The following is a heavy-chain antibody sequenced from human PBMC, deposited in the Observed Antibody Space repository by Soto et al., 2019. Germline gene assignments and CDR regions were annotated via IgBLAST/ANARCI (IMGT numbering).Heavy chain of an antibody. V-gene: IGHV4-34*01. CDR2: INHSGST. D-gene: IGHD2-2*01. CDR3: ARVSPPICSSTSCYARGYYYYYYGMDV. Sequence: SETLSLTCAVYGGSFSGYYWSWIRQPPGKGLEWIGEINHSGSTNYNPSLKSRVTISVDTSKNQFSLKLSSVTAADTAVYYCARVSPPICSSTSCYARGYYYYYYGMDVWGQGTTVTVSS. CDR1: GGSFSGYY. J-gene: IGHJ6*02.